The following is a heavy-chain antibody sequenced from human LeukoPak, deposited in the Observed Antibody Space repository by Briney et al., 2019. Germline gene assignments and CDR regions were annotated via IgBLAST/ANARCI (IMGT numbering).Heavy chain of an antibody. CDR2: ISGSGGST. D-gene: IGHD6-13*01. J-gene: IGHJ5*02. Sequence: PGGSLRLACAASGFTLSNAWMSWVRQAPGKGLEWVSAISGSGGSTYYADSVKGRFTISRDNSKNTLYLQMNSLRGEDTAVFYCAKGSSSWLRNEYNWFDPWGQGTLVTVSS. CDR3: AKGSSSWLRNEYNWFDP. CDR1: GFTLSNAW. V-gene: IGHV3-23*01.